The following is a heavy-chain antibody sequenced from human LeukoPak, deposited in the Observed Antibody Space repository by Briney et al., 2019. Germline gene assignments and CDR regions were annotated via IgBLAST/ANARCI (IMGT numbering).Heavy chain of an antibody. D-gene: IGHD6-13*01. CDR3: ARHGYKSSQGRFDP. Sequence: SEALSLTCTVSGSSITSYNWSWIRRPPGKGLKWIGYITFNGNTNYNPSLKSRVIISADTSKNQLSLNLTSVTAADTAVYYCARHGYKSSQGRFDPWGQGTLVTVSS. J-gene: IGHJ5*02. V-gene: IGHV4-59*08. CDR2: ITFNGNT. CDR1: GSSITSYN.